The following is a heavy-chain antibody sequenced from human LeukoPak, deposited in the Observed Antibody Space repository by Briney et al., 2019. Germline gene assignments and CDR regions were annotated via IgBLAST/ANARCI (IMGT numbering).Heavy chain of an antibody. Sequence: PSETLSLTCTVSGGSISSYYWSWIRQPPGKGLEWIGYIYYSGSTNYNPSLKSRVTISVDTSKNQFSLKLSSVTAADTAVYYCAAQGGYSYGPYVYWGQGTLVTVSS. V-gene: IGHV4-59*01. CDR2: IYYSGST. CDR1: GGSISSYY. J-gene: IGHJ4*02. D-gene: IGHD5-18*01. CDR3: AAQGGYSYGPYVY.